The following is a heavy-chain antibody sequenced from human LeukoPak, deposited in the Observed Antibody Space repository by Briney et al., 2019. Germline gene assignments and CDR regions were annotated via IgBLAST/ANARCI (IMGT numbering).Heavy chain of an antibody. V-gene: IGHV4-30-2*01. CDR3: ARGNTMVRGVIAGWFDP. CDR1: GGSINSGGYS. J-gene: IGHJ5*02. CDR2: IYHSGST. Sequence: SETLSLTCAVSGGSINSGGYSWSWIRQPPGTGLEWIGYIYHSGSTYYNPSLKSRVTISVDRSKNQFSLKLSSVTAADTAVYYCARGNTMVRGVIAGWFDPWGQGTLVTVSS. D-gene: IGHD3-10*01.